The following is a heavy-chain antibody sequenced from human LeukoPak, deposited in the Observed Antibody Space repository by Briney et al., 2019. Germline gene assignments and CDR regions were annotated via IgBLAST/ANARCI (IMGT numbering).Heavy chain of an antibody. CDR2: ISYDGSNK. D-gene: IGHD6-19*01. Sequence: GGSLRLSCAASGFTFSSYGMHWVRQAPGKGLEWVAVISYDGSNKYYADSVKGRFTISRDNSKNTLYLQMYSLRAEDTAVYYCAKGKGQWLAQEYWGQGTLVTVSS. CDR3: AKGKGQWLAQEY. J-gene: IGHJ4*02. V-gene: IGHV3-30*18. CDR1: GFTFSSYG.